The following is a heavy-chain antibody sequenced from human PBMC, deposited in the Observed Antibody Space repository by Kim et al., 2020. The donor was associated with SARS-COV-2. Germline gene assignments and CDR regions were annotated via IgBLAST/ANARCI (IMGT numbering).Heavy chain of an antibody. J-gene: IGHJ6*02. CDR2: IYYSGST. CDR1: GGSISSSSYY. Sequence: SETLSLTCTVSGGSISSSSYYWGWIRQPPGKGLEWIGSIYYSGSTYYNPSLKSRVTISVDTSKNQFSLKLSSVTAADTAVYYCARGSSSWYGDYYYGMDVWGQGTTVTVSS. V-gene: IGHV4-39*01. D-gene: IGHD6-13*01. CDR3: ARGSSSWYGDYYYGMDV.